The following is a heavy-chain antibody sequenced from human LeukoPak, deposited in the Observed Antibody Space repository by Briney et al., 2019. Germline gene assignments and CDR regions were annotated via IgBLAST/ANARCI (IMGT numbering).Heavy chain of an antibody. V-gene: IGHV4-59*01. CDR2: IYYSGST. Sequence: SETLSLTCTVSGGSISIYYWSWIRQPPGKGLEWIGYIYYSGSTNYNPSLKSRVTISVDTSKNQFSLKLSSVTAADTAVYYCARGYSSWNPWGQGTLVTVAS. CDR3: ARGYSSWNP. CDR1: GGSISIYY. J-gene: IGHJ1*01. D-gene: IGHD6-13*01.